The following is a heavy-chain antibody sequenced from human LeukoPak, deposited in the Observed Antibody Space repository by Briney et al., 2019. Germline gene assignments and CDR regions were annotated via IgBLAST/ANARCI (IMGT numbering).Heavy chain of an antibody. J-gene: IGHJ4*02. CDR1: GGSISSGGYY. CDR3: ARCDRIAARHLYDY. D-gene: IGHD6-6*01. CDR2: IYYSGST. V-gene: IGHV4-31*03. Sequence: SETLSLTCTVSGGSISSGGYYWSWIRQHPGKGLEWIGYIYYSGSTYYNPSPKSRVTISVDTSKNQFSLKLSSVTAADTAVYYCARCDRIAARHLYDYWGQGTLVTVSS.